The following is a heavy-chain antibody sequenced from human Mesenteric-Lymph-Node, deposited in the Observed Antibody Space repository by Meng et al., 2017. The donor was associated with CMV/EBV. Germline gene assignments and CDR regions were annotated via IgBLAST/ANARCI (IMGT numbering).Heavy chain of an antibody. CDR2: INHSGRT. J-gene: IGHJ4*02. CDR1: GGSFSGYY. V-gene: IGHV4-34*01. CDR3: ARHQRWLKSEGGFNY. D-gene: IGHD4-23*01. Sequence: PLQRCGEGLLKPSEHLSLTCAVDGGSFSGYYWSWIRQPPGKGLEWIGEINHSGRTNYNPSLKSRVTISVDTSKNQFSLKLSSVTAADTAVYYCARHQRWLKSEGGFNYWGQGTLVTVSS.